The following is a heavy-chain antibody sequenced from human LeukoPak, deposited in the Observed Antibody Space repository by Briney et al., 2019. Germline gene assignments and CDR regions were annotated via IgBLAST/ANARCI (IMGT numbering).Heavy chain of an antibody. CDR1: GGSISDYY. D-gene: IGHD4-17*01. CDR3: AREGRQDYVYFDY. J-gene: IGHJ4*02. Sequence: PSDTLSLTCTVSGGSISDYYWSWFRQPPGKALEWIGYINYSGNTNYNPSPKSRVTISVETSKNQFSLRLASVTAADPAVFYCAREGRQDYVYFDYWGQGSLVTVSS. V-gene: IGHV4-59*01. CDR2: INYSGNT.